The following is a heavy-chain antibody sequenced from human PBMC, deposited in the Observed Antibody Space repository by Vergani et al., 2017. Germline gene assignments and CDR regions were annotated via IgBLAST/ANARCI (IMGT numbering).Heavy chain of an antibody. CDR2: IYTSGST. J-gene: IGHJ5*02. CDR3: ARSSLSSTYNWFDP. D-gene: IGHD6-13*01. CDR1: GGSISSGSYY. V-gene: IGHV4-61*02. Sequence: QVQLQESGPGLVKPSQTLSLTCTVSGGSISSGSYYWSWIRQPAGKGLEWIGRIYTSGSTNYNPSPKSRVTISVDTSKNQFSLKLSSVTAADTAVYYCARSSLSSTYNWFDPWGQGTLVTVSS.